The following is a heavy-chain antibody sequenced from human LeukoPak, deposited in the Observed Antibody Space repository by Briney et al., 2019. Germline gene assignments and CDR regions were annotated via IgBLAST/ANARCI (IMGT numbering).Heavy chain of an antibody. CDR2: IYYSGSN. J-gene: IGHJ4*02. CDR1: GGSISSSSYF. CDR3: ARLHGGSVATLLRGATDY. Sequence: SETLSLTCTVSGGSISSSSYFWGWIRQPPGKGLEWIGSIYYSGSNYYNPPLKSRVTMSVDTSKNKFSLKLSSVTAADTAVYYCARLHGGSVATLLRGATDYWGQGILVAVSS. D-gene: IGHD3-10*01. V-gene: IGHV4-39*07.